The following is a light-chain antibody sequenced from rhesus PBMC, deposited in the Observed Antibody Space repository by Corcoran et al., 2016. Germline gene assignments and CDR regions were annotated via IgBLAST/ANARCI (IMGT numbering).Light chain of an antibody. CDR3: LQYSSSPLT. J-gene: IGKJ4*01. CDR2: KAS. V-gene: IGKV1-22*01. CDR1: HRICIW. Sequence: DIQMTQSPSSLSASVGDTVTITCRASHRICIWLDWYQQKPGKAPKLLSFKASRLHSGDPSRFSGSGAGTDFTLTISRLQPEVFATYYCLQYSSSPLTFGGGTKVELK.